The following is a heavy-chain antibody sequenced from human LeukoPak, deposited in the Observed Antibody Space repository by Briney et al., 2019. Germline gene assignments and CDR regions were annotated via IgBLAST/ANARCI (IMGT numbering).Heavy chain of an antibody. J-gene: IGHJ4*02. CDR2: ISYDGSNK. D-gene: IGHD6-19*01. CDR1: GFTFSSYA. V-gene: IGHV3-30-3*01. Sequence: GGSLRLSCAASGFTFSSYAMHWVRQAPGKGLEWVAVISYDGSNKYYADSVKGRFTISRDNSKNTLYLQVNSLRAEDTAVYYCARDSYSSGSLDYWGQGTLVTVSS. CDR3: ARDSYSSGSLDY.